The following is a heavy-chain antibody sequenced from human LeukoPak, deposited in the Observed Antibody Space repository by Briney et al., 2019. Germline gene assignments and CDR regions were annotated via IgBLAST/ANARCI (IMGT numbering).Heavy chain of an antibody. V-gene: IGHV1-69*04. D-gene: IGHD3-9*01. J-gene: IGHJ5*02. Sequence: GFSVPVPCKASGGTLSSYTILWVRQASGQGLEWMGRIIPILGIANYAQKFQGRFKITADKSTSTAYMELSSLRSEDTAVYYCARDPGSYDIRNWFDPWGQGTLVTVSS. CDR2: IIPILGIA. CDR1: GGTLSSYT. CDR3: ARDPGSYDIRNWFDP.